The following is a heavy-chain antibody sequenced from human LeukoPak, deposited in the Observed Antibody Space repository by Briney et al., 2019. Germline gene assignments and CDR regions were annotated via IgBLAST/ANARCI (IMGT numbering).Heavy chain of an antibody. CDR1: GYTFTSYG. D-gene: IGHD3-22*01. V-gene: IGHV1-18*01. Sequence: ASVTVSCTASGYTFTSYGISWVRQGPGQGLEWMGWTSAYNGNTNYAQKLQGRVTMTTDTSTSTAYMELRSLRSDDTAVYYCARPDRDSSGYYYYYWGQGTLVTVSS. CDR2: TSAYNGNT. J-gene: IGHJ4*02. CDR3: ARPDRDSSGYYYYY.